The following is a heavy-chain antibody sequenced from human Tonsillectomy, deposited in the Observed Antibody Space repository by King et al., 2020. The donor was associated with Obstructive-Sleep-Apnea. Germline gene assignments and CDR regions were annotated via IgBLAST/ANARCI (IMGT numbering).Heavy chain of an antibody. CDR3: ARDCSPAYSSGSKNWFDP. CDR1: GYTFTGYY. Sequence: QLVQSGAEVKKPGASVKVSCKASGYTFTGYYMHWVRQAPGQGLEWMGWINPNSGGTNYAQKFQGRVTMTRDTSISTAYMELSRLKSDDTAVYYCARDCSPAYSSGSKNWFDPWGQGTLVTVSS. CDR2: INPNSGGT. D-gene: IGHD3-10*01. J-gene: IGHJ5*02. V-gene: IGHV1-2*02.